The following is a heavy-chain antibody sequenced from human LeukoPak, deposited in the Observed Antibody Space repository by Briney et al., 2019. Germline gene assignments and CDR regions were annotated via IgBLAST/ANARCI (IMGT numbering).Heavy chain of an antibody. Sequence: SETLSLTCTVSGGSISSSSYYWGWIRQPPGKGLEWIGNIYYSGSTYYNPSLKSRVTISVDTSKNQFSLKLNSVTTTDTAVYYCATLYGGSNWGQGTLVTVSS. CDR2: IYYSGST. V-gene: IGHV4-39*01. D-gene: IGHD1-26*01. CDR1: GGSISSSSYY. CDR3: ATLYGGSN. J-gene: IGHJ4*02.